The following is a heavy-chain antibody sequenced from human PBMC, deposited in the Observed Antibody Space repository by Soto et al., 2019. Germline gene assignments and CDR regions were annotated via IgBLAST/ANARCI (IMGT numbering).Heavy chain of an antibody. Sequence: SETLSLTCTVSGGSVTTYYWSWIRQPAGKGLEWIGHIYSSSSTNYNPSLQSRVTMSVDTSKNQFSLRLSSVTAADTAMYYCARAIHDYYFDSRGQGTLVTVSS. CDR2: IYSSSST. D-gene: IGHD3-16*01. CDR1: GGSVTTYY. J-gene: IGHJ4*02. V-gene: IGHV4-4*07. CDR3: ARAIHDYYFDS.